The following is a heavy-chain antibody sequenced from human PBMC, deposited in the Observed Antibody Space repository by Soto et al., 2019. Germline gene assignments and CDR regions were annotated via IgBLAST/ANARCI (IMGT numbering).Heavy chain of an antibody. J-gene: IGHJ5*02. D-gene: IGHD3-3*01. CDR2: INPNSGGT. V-gene: IGHV1-2*04. Sequence: ASVKVSCKASGYTFTGYYMHWVRQAPGQGLEWMGWINPNSGGTNYAQKFQGWVTMTRDTSISTAYMELSRLRSDDTAVYYCARLLASGAYYDFWSGYSGWFDPWGQGTLVTVPQ. CDR1: GYTFTGYY. CDR3: ARLLASGAYYDFWSGYSGWFDP.